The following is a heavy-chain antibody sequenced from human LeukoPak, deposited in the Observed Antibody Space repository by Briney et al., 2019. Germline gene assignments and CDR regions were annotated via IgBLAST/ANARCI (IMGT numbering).Heavy chain of an antibody. V-gene: IGHV4-59*08. CDR3: ARLGSSTWYGADY. CDR1: GGSISSYY. J-gene: IGHJ4*02. Sequence: SETLSLTCTVSGGSISSYYWSWIRLPPGKGLEWIGCIYYSGSTKYNPSLESRVTFSVDTSKNQVSLRLSSVTAADTAVYYCARLGSSTWYGADYWGQGTLVTVSS. CDR2: IYYSGST. D-gene: IGHD6-13*01.